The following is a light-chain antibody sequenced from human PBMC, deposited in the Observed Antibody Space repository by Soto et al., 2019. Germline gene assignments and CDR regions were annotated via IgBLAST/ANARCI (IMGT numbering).Light chain of an antibody. J-gene: IGKJ4*01. CDR2: GAS. CDR1: QSVSSN. Sequence: EVGMTQSPATFSVSPGERATLSCRASQSVSSNLAWYQQKPGQTPRLLMYGASTRATGIPARFSGSGSGTEFTLTISSLQSEDFAVYYCQQYHKWPPFTFGGGTKVDIK. V-gene: IGKV3-15*01. CDR3: QQYHKWPPFT.